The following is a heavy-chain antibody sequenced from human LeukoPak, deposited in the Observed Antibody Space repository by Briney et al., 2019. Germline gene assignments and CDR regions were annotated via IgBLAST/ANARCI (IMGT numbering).Heavy chain of an antibody. Sequence: ASVKVSCKASGYTFTSYGISWVRQAPGQGLEWMGWISAYNGNTNYAQKLQGRVTMTRDTSINSVYMELSGLRSDDTAVYYCAREGTPSSLYYFDYWGQGTLVTVSS. CDR2: ISAYNGNT. CDR3: AREGTPSSLYYFDY. CDR1: GYTFTSYG. J-gene: IGHJ4*02. V-gene: IGHV1-18*01.